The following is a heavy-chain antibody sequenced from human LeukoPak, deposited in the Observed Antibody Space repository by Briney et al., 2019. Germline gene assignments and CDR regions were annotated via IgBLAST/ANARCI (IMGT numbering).Heavy chain of an antibody. CDR2: INHSGST. CDR3: ARAYDFWSGYPLDY. J-gene: IGHJ4*02. D-gene: IGHD3-3*01. Sequence: SETLSLTCAVYGGSFSGYYWSWIRQPPGKGLEWIGEINHSGSTNYNPSLKSRVTISVDTSKNQFSLKLSSVTAADTAVYYCARAYDFWSGYPLDYWGQGTLVTVSS. V-gene: IGHV4-34*01. CDR1: GGSFSGYY.